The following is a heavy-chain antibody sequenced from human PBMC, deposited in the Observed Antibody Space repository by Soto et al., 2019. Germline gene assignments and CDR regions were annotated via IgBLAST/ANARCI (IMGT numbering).Heavy chain of an antibody. D-gene: IGHD3-22*01. J-gene: IGHJ4*02. CDR3: VGALTYEVNYYGVFDY. Sequence: PGGSLRLSCVGSGFIFSNNGMHWVRQAPGKGLEWVANIKQGGNEKFYVDSVKGRFTISRDNDKKSLYLQMDSLRVEDTAVYYCVGALTYEVNYYGVFDYWGQGALVTVSS. CDR2: IKQGGNEK. CDR1: GFIFSNNG. V-gene: IGHV3-7*01.